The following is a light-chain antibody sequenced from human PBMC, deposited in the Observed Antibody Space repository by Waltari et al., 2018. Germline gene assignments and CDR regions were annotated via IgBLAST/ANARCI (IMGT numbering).Light chain of an antibody. CDR2: DAS. Sequence: EIVMTQSPATLSVSPGERATLSCRASQSVGNNLAWYQHKPGQAPRLVIYDASPRATGILARFSGSGSGTEFTLTINSLQSEDFAVYYCQQYNKWPLTFGGGTKVEIK. CDR1: QSVGNN. V-gene: IGKV3-15*01. J-gene: IGKJ4*01. CDR3: QQYNKWPLT.